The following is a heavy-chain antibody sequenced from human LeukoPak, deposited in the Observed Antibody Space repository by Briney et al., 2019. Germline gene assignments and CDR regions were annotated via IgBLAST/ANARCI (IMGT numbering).Heavy chain of an antibody. CDR1: GFTFSSYG. D-gene: IGHD3-10*01. CDR2: ISGSGGST. V-gene: IGHV3-23*01. J-gene: IGHJ4*02. Sequence: GGSLRLSCAASGFTFSSYGMSWVRQAPGKGLEWVSAISGSGGSTYYADSVKGRFTISRDNSKNTLYLQMNSLRAEDTAVYYCAKELYYYGSGSYNYWGQGTLVTVSS. CDR3: AKELYYYGSGSYNY.